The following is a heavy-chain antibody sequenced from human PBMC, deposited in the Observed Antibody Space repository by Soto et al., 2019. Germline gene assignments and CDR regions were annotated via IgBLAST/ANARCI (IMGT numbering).Heavy chain of an antibody. CDR3: ARGKAARGYNWFDP. CDR2: INPNSGGT. D-gene: IGHD6-6*01. Sequence: VASVKVSCKASGYTFTGYYMHWVRQAPGQGLEWMGWINPNSGGTNYAQKFQGRVTMTRDTSISTAYMELSRLRSDDMAVYYCARGKAARGYNWFDPWGQGTLVTVS. CDR1: GYTFTGYY. V-gene: IGHV1-2*02. J-gene: IGHJ5*02.